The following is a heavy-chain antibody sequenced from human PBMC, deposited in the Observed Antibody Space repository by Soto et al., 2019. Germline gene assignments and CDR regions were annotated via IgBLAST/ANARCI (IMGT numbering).Heavy chain of an antibody. CDR1: GDSVSSNSAA. D-gene: IGHD1-26*01. CDR2: TYYRSKWYN. J-gene: IGHJ5*02. V-gene: IGHV6-1*01. CDR3: ARDTGGIVGATTWFDP. Sequence: SQTLSLTCAISGDSVSSNSAAWNWIRQSPSRGLEWLGRTYYRSKWYNDYAVSVKSRITINPDTSKNQFSLQLNSVTPEDTAVYYCARDTGGIVGATTWFDPWGQGTLVTVSS.